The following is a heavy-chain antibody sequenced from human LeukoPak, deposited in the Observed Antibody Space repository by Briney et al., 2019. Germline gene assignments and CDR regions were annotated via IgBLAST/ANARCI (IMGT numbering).Heavy chain of an antibody. CDR3: AGMRITTPTVRTLDY. J-gene: IGHJ4*02. V-gene: IGHV4-4*07. D-gene: IGHD1-14*01. CDR1: GGSIRNYF. CDR2: IYTSGSI. Sequence: PSETLSLTCSVSGGSIRNYFWSWIRQLAGKGLEWIGRIYTSGSIDYKPSLRSRVTMSVDTSRNQFSLKLSSVTAADTAVYYCAGMRITTPTVRTLDYWGQGTLVTVSS.